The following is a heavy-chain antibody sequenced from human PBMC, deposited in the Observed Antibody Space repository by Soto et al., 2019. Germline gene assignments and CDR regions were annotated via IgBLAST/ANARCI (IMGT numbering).Heavy chain of an antibody. D-gene: IGHD3-10*01. J-gene: IGHJ4*02. V-gene: IGHV3-74*01. CDR3: ARGLSREYGQDS. CDR2: INSDGST. CDR1: GFTFGNFW. Sequence: EVQLVESGGGLVQPGGSLRLSCAASGFTFGNFWMHWVRQAPGKGLVWVSRINSDGSTSYADSVKGRLTISRDNAKNTVYLQMDSLRGEDTAVYYCARGLSREYGQDSWGQGALVTVSS.